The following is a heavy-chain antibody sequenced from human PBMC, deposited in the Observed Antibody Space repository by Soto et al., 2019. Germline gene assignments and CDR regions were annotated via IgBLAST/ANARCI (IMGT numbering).Heavy chain of an antibody. CDR1: GFTFSSYA. CDR3: AKTPPYYDMLAGYLDY. V-gene: IGHV3-23*01. CDR2: ISGSGGST. J-gene: IGHJ4*02. D-gene: IGHD3-9*01. Sequence: EVQLLESGGGLVQPGGSLRLSCAASGFTFSSYAMSWVRQAPGKGLEWVSAISGSGGSTYYADSVKGRFTISRDNSKNTLYLQMNSPRAEDTAVYYCAKTPPYYDMLAGYLDYWGQGTLVTVSS.